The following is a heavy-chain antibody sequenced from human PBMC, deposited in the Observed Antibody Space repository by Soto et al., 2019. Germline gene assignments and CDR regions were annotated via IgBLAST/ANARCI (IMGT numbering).Heavy chain of an antibody. Sequence: QVQLQQWGAGLLKPSETLSLTCAVYGGSFSGYYWSWIRQPPGKGLEWIGEINHSGSTNYNPSLKSRVTISVDTSKNQFSLKLSSVTAAVTAVYYCARVFAVFDDAFDIWGQGTMVTVSS. CDR2: INHSGST. CDR3: ARVFAVFDDAFDI. CDR1: GGSFSGYY. D-gene: IGHD3-9*01. V-gene: IGHV4-34*01. J-gene: IGHJ3*02.